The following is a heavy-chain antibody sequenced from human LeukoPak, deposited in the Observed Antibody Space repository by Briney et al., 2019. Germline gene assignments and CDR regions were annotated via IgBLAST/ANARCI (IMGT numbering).Heavy chain of an antibody. D-gene: IGHD6-13*01. J-gene: IGHJ6*03. CDR2: IYYSGST. V-gene: IGHV4-39*07. CDR3: ARGIYGYSSSWYKGPGDYYMDV. Sequence: SETLSLTCTVSGGSISSSSYYWGWIRQPPGKGLEWIGSIYYSGSTNYNPSLKSRVTISVDTSKNQFSLKLSSVTAADTAVYYCARGIYGYSSSWYKGPGDYYMDVWGKGTTVTVSS. CDR1: GGSISSSSYY.